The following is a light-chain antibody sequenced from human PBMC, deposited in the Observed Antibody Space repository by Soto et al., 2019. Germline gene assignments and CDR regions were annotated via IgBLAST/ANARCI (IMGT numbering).Light chain of an antibody. CDR1: SDNY. CDR3: SSYTNSRTLL. V-gene: IGLV2-14*01. J-gene: IGLJ1*01. Sequence: QSALTQPASVSGSPGQSITISCTGTSDNYVSWYQQHPGKVPKLMIYGVTNRPSGVSDRFSGSKSGNTASLTISGLQTEDEADYYCSSYTNSRTLLFGAGTKVTDL. CDR2: GVT.